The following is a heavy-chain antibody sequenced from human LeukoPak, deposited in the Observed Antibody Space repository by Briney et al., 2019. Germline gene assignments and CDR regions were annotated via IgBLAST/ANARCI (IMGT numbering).Heavy chain of an antibody. CDR2: IHSNGNT. D-gene: IGHD5-18*01. CDR1: GGSINNYY. J-gene: IGHJ3*02. V-gene: IGHV4-59*08. CDR3: ARQPSATAAFDI. Sequence: SETLSLTCVVSGGSINNYYWSWIRPPPGKGLEWIAYIHSNGNTNYNPSFKSRVTVSVDTSKNQLSLRLTSVAAADTAIYYCARQPSATAAFDIWGQGTMVIVSS.